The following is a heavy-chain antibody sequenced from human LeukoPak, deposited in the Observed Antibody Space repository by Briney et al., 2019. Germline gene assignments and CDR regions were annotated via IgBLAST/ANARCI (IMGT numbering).Heavy chain of an antibody. D-gene: IGHD2-2*01. V-gene: IGHV3-74*01. CDR3: ARDTRGESDY. CDR2: INTDGSST. CDR1: GFTFSSYW. Sequence: GGSLRLSCAASGFTFSSYWMHWVRQAPGEGLVWVSRINTDGSSTSYADSVKGRFTISRDNAKNTLYLQMNSLRAEDTAVYYCARDTRGESDYWGHGTLVTVSS. J-gene: IGHJ4*01.